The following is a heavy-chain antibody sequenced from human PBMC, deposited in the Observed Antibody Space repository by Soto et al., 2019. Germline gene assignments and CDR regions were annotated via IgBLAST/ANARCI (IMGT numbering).Heavy chain of an antibody. CDR3: ARDYSSYGPFDY. CDR2: IKSKTGGGTT. CDR1: GFTFTNAW. V-gene: IGHV3-15*07. J-gene: IGHJ4*02. D-gene: IGHD5-18*01. Sequence: PGGSLRLSCAASGFTFTNAWMNWVRQAPGKGLEWVGRIKSKTGGGTTDYAGPVKGRFTISRDDSENTLYLQMNSLKTEDTAVYYCARDYSSYGPFDYWGQGTLVTVSS.